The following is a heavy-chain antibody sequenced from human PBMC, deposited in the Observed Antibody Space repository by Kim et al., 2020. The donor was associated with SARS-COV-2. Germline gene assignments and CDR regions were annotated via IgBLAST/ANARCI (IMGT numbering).Heavy chain of an antibody. V-gene: IGHV3-48*02. CDR3: ARDLADTYYYDSVDY. CDR1: GFTFSSYS. CDR2: ISSSGSTI. Sequence: GGSLRLSCAASGFTFSSYSMNWVRQAPGKGLEWVSSISSSGSTIYYADSVKGRFTISRDNAKNSLYLQMNSLRDEDTAVYYCARDLADTYYYDSVDYWGQGTLVTVSS. D-gene: IGHD3-22*01. J-gene: IGHJ4*02.